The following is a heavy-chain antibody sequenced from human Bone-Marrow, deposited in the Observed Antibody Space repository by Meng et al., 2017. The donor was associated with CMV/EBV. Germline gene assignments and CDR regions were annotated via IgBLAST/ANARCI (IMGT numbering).Heavy chain of an antibody. J-gene: IGHJ3*02. D-gene: IGHD1-26*01. CDR3: VRSRWELGGGAFDI. Sequence: SVKVSCKASGGTFSSYAISWVRQAPGQGLEWMGGIIPIFGTANYAQKFQGRVTITTDESTSTAYMELSSLRSEDTAVYYCVRSRWELGGGAFDIWGQGTTVTVS. CDR1: GGTFSSYA. CDR2: IIPIFGTA. V-gene: IGHV1-69*05.